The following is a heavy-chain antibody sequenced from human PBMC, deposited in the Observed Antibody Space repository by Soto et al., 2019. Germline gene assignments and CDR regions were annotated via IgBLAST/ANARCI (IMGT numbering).Heavy chain of an antibody. CDR1: GGSFSGYY. D-gene: IGHD5-18*01. V-gene: IGHV4-34*01. J-gene: IGHJ4*02. Sequence: SETLSLTCAVYGGSFSGYYWSWIRQPPGKGLEWIGEINHSGSTNYNPSLKSRVTISVDTSKNQFSLKLSSVTAADTAVYYCARAGYSYGYKFDYWGQGTLVTVSS. CDR3: ARAGYSYGYKFDY. CDR2: INHSGST.